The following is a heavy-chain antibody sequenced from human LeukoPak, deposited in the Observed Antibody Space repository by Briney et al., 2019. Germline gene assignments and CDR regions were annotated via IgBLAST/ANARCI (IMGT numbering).Heavy chain of an antibody. CDR2: INHSGST. CDR1: GFTFDDYA. V-gene: IGHV4-34*01. J-gene: IGHJ6*03. D-gene: IGHD3-3*01. Sequence: PGGSLRLSCAASGFTFDDYAMHWVRQAPGKGLEWIGEINHSGSTNYNPSLKSRVTISTDTSKNQFSLKLTSVTAADTAMYYCARAGVVAYHLYYFHMDVWGNGTTVTVSS. CDR3: ARAGVVAYHLYYFHMDV.